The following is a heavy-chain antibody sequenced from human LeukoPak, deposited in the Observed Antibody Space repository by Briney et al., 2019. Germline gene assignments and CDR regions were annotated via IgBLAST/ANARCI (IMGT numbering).Heavy chain of an antibody. D-gene: IGHD4-17*01. CDR2: IWYDGSNK. CDR1: GFTFSSYG. J-gene: IGHJ6*03. Sequence: GGSLRLSCAASGFTFSSYGMHWVRQAPGKGLEWVAGIWYDGSNKYYADSVKGRFTISRDNSKNTLYLQMNSLRAEDTAVYYCAKAFGSTTVTTSYYYYMDVWGKGTTVTVSS. CDR3: AKAFGSTTVTTSYYYYMDV. V-gene: IGHV3-33*06.